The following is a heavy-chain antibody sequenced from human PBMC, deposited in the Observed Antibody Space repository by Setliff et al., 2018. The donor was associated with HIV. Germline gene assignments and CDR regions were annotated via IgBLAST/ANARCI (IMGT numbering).Heavy chain of an antibody. J-gene: IGHJ4*02. D-gene: IGHD3-22*01. Sequence: GESLKISCAASGFTFSSYSMNWVRQAPGKGLEWVSSISSSSSYIYYADSVKGRFTIPRDNAKNSLYLQMNSLRAEDTAVYYCARPDSSGYYSNFDYWGQGTLVTVS. CDR2: ISSSSSYI. CDR3: ARPDSSGYYSNFDY. V-gene: IGHV3-21*01. CDR1: GFTFSSYS.